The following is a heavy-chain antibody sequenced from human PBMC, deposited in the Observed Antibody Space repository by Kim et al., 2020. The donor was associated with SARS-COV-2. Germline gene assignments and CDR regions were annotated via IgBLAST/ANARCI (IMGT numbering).Heavy chain of an antibody. CDR2: ST. V-gene: IGHV3-23*01. D-gene: IGHD3-16*01. Sequence: STSHAGSVKGRVTIYRDKSKNTLYLQMNRLRAEDTAVYYCAKRGETSLDYWGQGTLVTVSS. J-gene: IGHJ4*02. CDR3: AKRGETSLDY.